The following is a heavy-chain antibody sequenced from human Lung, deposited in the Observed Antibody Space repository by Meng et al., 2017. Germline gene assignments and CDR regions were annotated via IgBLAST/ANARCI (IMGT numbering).Heavy chain of an antibody. CDR2: ISWNSGSI. V-gene: IGHV3-9*01. CDR1: GFTFDDYA. CDR3: AKGSSSGWYSYFQH. Sequence: SLKISCEDSGFTFDDYAMHWVRQAPGKGLEWVSCISWNSGSIGYADSVKGRFTLSRDNAKNSLYLQMNSLRAEDTALYYCAKGSSSGWYSYFQHWGQGTLVTVSS. D-gene: IGHD6-19*01. J-gene: IGHJ1*01.